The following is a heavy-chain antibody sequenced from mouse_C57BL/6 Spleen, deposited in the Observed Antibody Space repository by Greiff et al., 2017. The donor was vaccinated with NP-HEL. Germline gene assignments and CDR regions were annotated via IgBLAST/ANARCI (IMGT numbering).Heavy chain of an antibody. CDR1: GFSLTSYA. J-gene: IGHJ1*03. Sequence: QVQLQQSGPGLVAPATSLSITCTASGFSLTSYAISWVRQPPGKGLEWLGVIWTGGGTTYHSAHKSRLSISKDNSKNHVFLKMTNLQTQDTARYYRARSISTTVVAAVPHPCWYFDVWGTGTTVTVSS. CDR3: ARSISTTVVAAVPHPCWYFDV. CDR2: IWTGGGT. V-gene: IGHV2-9-1*01. D-gene: IGHD1-1*01.